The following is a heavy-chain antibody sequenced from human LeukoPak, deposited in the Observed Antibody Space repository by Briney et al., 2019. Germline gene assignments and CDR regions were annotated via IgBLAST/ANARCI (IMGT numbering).Heavy chain of an antibody. V-gene: IGHV4-59*01. Sequence: SETLSLTCTVSSGSITNYYWSWIRQPPEKGLEWIGYVYSSGSINYNPSLESRVTISVDPPKNQFSLSLSSVTAADTAVYYCARDPPGGVMFDYWGQGTLVTVSS. D-gene: IGHD3-16*01. CDR2: VYSSGSI. CDR1: SGSITNYY. CDR3: ARDPPGGVMFDY. J-gene: IGHJ4*02.